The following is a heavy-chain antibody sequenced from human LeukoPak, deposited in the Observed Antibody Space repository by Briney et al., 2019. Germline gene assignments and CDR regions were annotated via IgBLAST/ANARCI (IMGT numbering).Heavy chain of an antibody. D-gene: IGHD2/OR15-2a*01. CDR1: GDSLSRYY. V-gene: IGHV4-34*01. Sequence: SETLSLTCAVYGDSLSRYYWTWIRQPPGKGLEWLGEINPSGSPDYNPSLKSRATISVDTSKNQFSLRLASVTAADTAVYYCASVRHDPLEYDYYVVVWGKGTTVTVSS. CDR2: INPSGSP. J-gene: IGHJ6*03. CDR3: ASVRHDPLEYDYYVVV.